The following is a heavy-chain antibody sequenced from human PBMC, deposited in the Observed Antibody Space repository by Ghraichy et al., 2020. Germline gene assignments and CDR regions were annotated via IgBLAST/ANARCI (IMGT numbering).Heavy chain of an antibody. Sequence: SETLSLTCAVYGGSFSGYYWSWIRQPPGKGLEWIGEINHSGSTNYNPSLKSRVTISVDTSKNQFSLKLSSVTAADTAVYYCARVSNYDFWSGYGASWGRWGQGTLVTVSS. CDR3: ARVSNYDFWSGYGASWGR. J-gene: IGHJ4*02. CDR2: INHSGST. V-gene: IGHV4-34*01. CDR1: GGSFSGYY. D-gene: IGHD3-3*01.